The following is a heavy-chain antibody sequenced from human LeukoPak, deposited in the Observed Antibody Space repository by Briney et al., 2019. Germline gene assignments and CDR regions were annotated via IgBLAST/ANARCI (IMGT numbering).Heavy chain of an antibody. J-gene: IGHJ4*02. Sequence: SETLSLTCAVYGGSFSGYYWSWIRQPPGKGLEWIGYIYYSGSTNYNPSLRSRVTISVDTSKNQFSLKLSSVTAADTAVYYCASFYGSGSYYSYWGQGTLVTVSS. CDR1: GGSFSGYY. CDR3: ASFYGSGSYYSY. CDR2: IYYSGST. V-gene: IGHV4-59*01. D-gene: IGHD3-10*01.